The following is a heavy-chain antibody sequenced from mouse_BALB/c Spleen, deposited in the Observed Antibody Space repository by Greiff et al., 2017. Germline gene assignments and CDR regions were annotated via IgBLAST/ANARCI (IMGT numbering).Heavy chain of an antibody. CDR2: ISTYYGDA. CDR1: GYTFTDYA. CDR3: ARRGGLSTMITTGAMDY. D-gene: IGHD2-4*01. Sequence: QVQLQQSGAELVRPGVSVKISCKGSGYTFTDYAMHWVKQSHAKSLAWIGVISTYYGDASYNQKFKGKATMTVDKSSSTAYMELARLTSEDSAIYYCARRGGLSTMITTGAMDYWGQGTSVTVSS. J-gene: IGHJ4*01. V-gene: IGHV1S137*01.